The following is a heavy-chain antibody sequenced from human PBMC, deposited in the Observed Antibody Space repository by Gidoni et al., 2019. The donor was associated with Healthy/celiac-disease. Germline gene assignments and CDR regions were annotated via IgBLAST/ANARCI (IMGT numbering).Heavy chain of an antibody. CDR1: GGSIRSYD. Sequence: QVQLQESGPGLVKPSETLSLTCTVSGGSIRSYDWSWIRQPAGKGLEWIWRIYTSGSTNYKPSLKSRVTMSVDTSKNQFSLKLSSVTAADTAVYYCARDERVDGQQLVLGAFDIWGQGTMVTVSS. CDR3: ARDERVDGQQLVLGAFDI. J-gene: IGHJ3*02. CDR2: IYTSGST. V-gene: IGHV4-4*07. D-gene: IGHD6-13*01.